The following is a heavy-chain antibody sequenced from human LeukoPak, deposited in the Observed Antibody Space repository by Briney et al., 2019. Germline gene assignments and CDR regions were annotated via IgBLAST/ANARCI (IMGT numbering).Heavy chain of an antibody. V-gene: IGHV1-46*01. CDR2: ISPSGGST. D-gene: IGHD6-6*01. J-gene: IGHJ4*02. Sequence: ASVKVSCKASGYTFTSYYMHWVRQAPGQGLEWMGIISPSGGSTSYAQKFQGRVTMTRDMSTSTVYMELSSLRSEDTAVYYCAINQQLVSRFADYWGQGTLVTVSS. CDR1: GYTFTSYY. CDR3: AINQQLVSRFADY.